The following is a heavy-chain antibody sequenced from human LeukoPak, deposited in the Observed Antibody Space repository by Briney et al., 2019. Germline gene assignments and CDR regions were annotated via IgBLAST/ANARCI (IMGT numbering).Heavy chain of an antibody. V-gene: IGHV1-2*02. CDR1: GYSFIDYY. Sequence: ASVKVSCKTSGYSFIDYYIHWVRQAPGQGLKWMGWINSNSADTNYAQNFQGRVTMTRDTSISTAYMELSRLRSDDTALYYCARIGISARGTNFHHWGQGTLVTVSS. D-gene: IGHD6-13*01. J-gene: IGHJ1*01. CDR3: ARIGISARGTNFHH. CDR2: INSNSADT.